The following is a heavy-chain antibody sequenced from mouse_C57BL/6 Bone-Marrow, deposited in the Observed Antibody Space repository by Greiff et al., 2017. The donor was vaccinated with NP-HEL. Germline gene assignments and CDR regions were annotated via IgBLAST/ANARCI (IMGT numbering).Heavy chain of an antibody. CDR3: ARIATDYYGSSPRYYAMDY. V-gene: IGHV8-8*01. Sequence: QVTLKVSGPGILQPSQTLSLTCSFSGFSLSTFGMGVGWIRQPSGKGLEWLAHIWWDDDKYYNPALKSRLTISKDTSKNQVFLKIANVDTADTATYYCARIATDYYGSSPRYYAMDYWGQGTSVTVSS. D-gene: IGHD1-1*01. CDR1: GFSLSTFGMG. J-gene: IGHJ4*01. CDR2: IWWDDDK.